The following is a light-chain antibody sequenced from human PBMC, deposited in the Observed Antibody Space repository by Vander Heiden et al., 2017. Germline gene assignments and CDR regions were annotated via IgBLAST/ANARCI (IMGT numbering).Light chain of an antibody. V-gene: IGLV5-45*03. CDR1: SGINVGTYR. CDR2: YRSDSDK. Sequence: QAVLTQPSSLSASLGASASLTCPLRSGINVGTYRIHWYQQKPGSPPQFPLRYRSDSDKQQGSGVSSRFSGFKDAAANAGILLISGLQAEDEADYYCLIWHNSAWVFGGGTKLTVL. J-gene: IGLJ3*02. CDR3: LIWHNSAWV.